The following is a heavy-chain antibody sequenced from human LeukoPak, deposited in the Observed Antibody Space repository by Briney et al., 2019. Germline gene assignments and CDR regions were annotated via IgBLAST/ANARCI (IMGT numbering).Heavy chain of an antibody. CDR1: RFTFSNYS. D-gene: IGHD3-22*01. V-gene: IGHV3-21*01. CDR2: ITSSSTYI. Sequence: GGSLRLSCAASRFTFSNYSMNWVRLAPGKGLEWVSSITSSSTYIYYADSVEGRFTISRDNAKNSLYLQMNSLRAEDTAVYYCARAQGGYYDSSGYDYWGQGTLVTVSS. CDR3: ARAQGGYYDSSGYDY. J-gene: IGHJ4*02.